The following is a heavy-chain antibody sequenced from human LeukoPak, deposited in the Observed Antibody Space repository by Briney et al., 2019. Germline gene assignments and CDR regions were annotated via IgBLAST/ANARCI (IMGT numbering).Heavy chain of an antibody. V-gene: IGHV3-7*01. CDR3: ATSMSGWPEYFQH. J-gene: IGHJ1*01. Sequence: GGSLRLSCVVSGFTFSRSWMSWVRQAPGKGLEWVAKIKQDGSEKNYVDSVKGRFTISRDNAKNSLYLQMNSLRAEDTAVYFCATSMSGWPEYFQHWGQGTLVTVSS. CDR2: IKQDGSEK. CDR1: GFTFSRSW. D-gene: IGHD6-19*01.